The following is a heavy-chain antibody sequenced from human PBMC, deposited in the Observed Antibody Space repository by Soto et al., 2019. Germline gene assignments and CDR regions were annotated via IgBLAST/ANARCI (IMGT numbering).Heavy chain of an antibody. CDR3: ARAAHSWLPVTHYWYFDL. CDR1: GFTVSSNY. CDR2: IYSGGST. V-gene: IGHV3-66*01. J-gene: IGHJ2*01. Sequence: EVQLVESGGGLVQPGGSLRLSCAASGFTVSSNYMSWVRQAPGKGLEWVSVIYSGGSTYYADSVKGRFTISRDNSKNTLYLQMNSLRGEDTAVYYCARAAHSWLPVTHYWYFDLWGRGTLVTVSS. D-gene: IGHD4-17*01.